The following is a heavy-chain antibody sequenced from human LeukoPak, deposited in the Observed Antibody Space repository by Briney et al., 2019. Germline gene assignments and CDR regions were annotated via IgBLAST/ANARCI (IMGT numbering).Heavy chain of an antibody. CDR1: GFTFSSYS. CDR2: ISSSSSYI. D-gene: IGHD3-22*01. Sequence: GGSLRLSCAASGFTFSSYSMNWVRQAPGKGLEWVSSISSSSSYIYCADSVKGRFTISRDNAKNSLYLQMNSLRAEDTAVYYCARDASYYYDSSGYYDAEYFQHWGQGTLVTVSS. V-gene: IGHV3-21*01. CDR3: ARDASYYYDSSGYYDAEYFQH. J-gene: IGHJ1*01.